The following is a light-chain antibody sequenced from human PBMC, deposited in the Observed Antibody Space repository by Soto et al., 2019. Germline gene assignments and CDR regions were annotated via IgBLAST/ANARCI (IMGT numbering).Light chain of an antibody. CDR1: QSVSSN. Sequence: EIVMTQSPATLSVSPGERATLSCRASQSVSSNLAWYQQKPGQGPRLLIYGASTRATGIPARFSGSGSGTEFTLTISSLQSEDFAVYYCQQYNNWPGTFGQGTKGEIK. V-gene: IGKV3-15*01. J-gene: IGKJ1*01. CDR2: GAS. CDR3: QQYNNWPGT.